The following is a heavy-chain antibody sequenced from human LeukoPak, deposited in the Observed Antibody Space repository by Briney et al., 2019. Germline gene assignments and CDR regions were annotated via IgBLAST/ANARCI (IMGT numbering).Heavy chain of an antibody. V-gene: IGHV4-34*01. CDR1: GGSFSGYY. D-gene: IGHD1-26*01. Sequence: SETLSLTCAVYGGSFSGYYWSWIRQPPGKGLEWIGEINHSGSTNYNPSLKSRVTISVDTSKNQFSLKLSSVTAADTAVYYCARGGGGIAGAIWGQGTLVTVSS. CDR2: INHSGST. CDR3: ARGGGGIAGAI. J-gene: IGHJ4*02.